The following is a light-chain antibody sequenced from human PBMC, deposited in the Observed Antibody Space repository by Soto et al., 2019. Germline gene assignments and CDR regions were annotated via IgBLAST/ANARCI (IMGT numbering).Light chain of an antibody. V-gene: IGLV4-69*01. CDR2: LNSDGSH. J-gene: IGLJ2*01. CDR1: SGHNNYA. CDR3: QTWDTGVHVV. Sequence: QLVLTQSPSASASLGASVKFTCTLSSGHNNYAIAWHQQQPEKGPRFLMKLNSDGSHSKGDGIPDRFSGSSSGAERYLTISSLRSEDEADYYCQTWDTGVHVVFGGGTQLTVL.